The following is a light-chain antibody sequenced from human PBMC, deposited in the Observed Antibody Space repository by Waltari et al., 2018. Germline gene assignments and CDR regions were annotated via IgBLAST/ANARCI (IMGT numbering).Light chain of an antibody. CDR1: QGILTY. CDR3: QQLKSYPRT. J-gene: IGKJ2*02. V-gene: IGKV1-9*01. CDR2: AAS. Sequence: DIQLTQSPSFLSASAGDRVTITCRASQGILTYLAWYQQKPGNAPKVLIYAASTFQSGVPSRFSGSGSVTEFTLTISSLQPEDCATYYCQQLKSYPRTFGQGTKREIK.